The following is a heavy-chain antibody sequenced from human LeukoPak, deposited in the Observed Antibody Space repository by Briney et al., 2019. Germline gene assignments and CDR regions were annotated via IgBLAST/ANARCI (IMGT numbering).Heavy chain of an antibody. CDR1: GGSVNSGSYY. J-gene: IGHJ3*02. Sequence: SETLSLTCTVSGGSVNSGSYYWSWIRQPPGKGLEWIGYIYYSGSTKYNPSLKSRVTISVDTSKNQFSLKLSSVTAADTAVYYCARHRYSSGWSTYDAFDIWGQGTMVTVSS. V-gene: IGHV4-61*01. CDR2: IYYSGST. D-gene: IGHD6-19*01. CDR3: ARHRYSSGWSTYDAFDI.